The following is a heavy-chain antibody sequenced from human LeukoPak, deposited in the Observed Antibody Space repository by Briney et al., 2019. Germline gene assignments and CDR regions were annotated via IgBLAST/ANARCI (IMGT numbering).Heavy chain of an antibody. CDR1: GGTFSSYA. CDR3: ARGDCSSTSCPWDY. Sequence: SLKVSCKASGGTFSSYAISWVRPAPGQGLEWMGGIIPIFGTSNYAQRFQGRGTITADESTSTGYMELRRLRSEDTAVYYCARGDCSSTSCPWDYWGQGTLVTVSS. J-gene: IGHJ4*02. V-gene: IGHV1-69*13. CDR2: IIPIFGTS. D-gene: IGHD2-2*01.